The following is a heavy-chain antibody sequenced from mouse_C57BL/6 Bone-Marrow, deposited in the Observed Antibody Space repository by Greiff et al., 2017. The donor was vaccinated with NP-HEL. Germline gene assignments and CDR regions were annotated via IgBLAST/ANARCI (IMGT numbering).Heavy chain of an antibody. Sequence: EVQVVESEGGLVQPGSSMKLSCTASGFTFSDYYMAWVRQVPEKGLEWVANINYDGSSTYYLDSLKSRFIISRDNAKNILYLQMSSLKSEDTATYYCARGGYGNYFYYAMDYWGQGTSVTVSS. D-gene: IGHD2-1*01. J-gene: IGHJ4*01. CDR3: ARGGYGNYFYYAMDY. CDR1: GFTFSDYY. V-gene: IGHV5-16*01. CDR2: INYDGSST.